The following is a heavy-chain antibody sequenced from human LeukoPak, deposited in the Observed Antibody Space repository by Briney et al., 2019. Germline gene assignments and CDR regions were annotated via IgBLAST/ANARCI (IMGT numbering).Heavy chain of an antibody. J-gene: IGHJ4*02. D-gene: IGHD3-22*01. CDR2: MYYSGST. CDR3: ASAGYYYDSSGYYSAFHY. CDR1: GGSISSYY. Sequence: SETLSLTCTVSGGSISSYYWSWIRQPPGKGLEWIGYMYYSGSTSYNPSLKSRVTMSVDTSKNQLSLKLSSVTAADTAVYYCASAGYYYDSSGYYSAFHYWGQGSLVTVSS. V-gene: IGHV4-59*01.